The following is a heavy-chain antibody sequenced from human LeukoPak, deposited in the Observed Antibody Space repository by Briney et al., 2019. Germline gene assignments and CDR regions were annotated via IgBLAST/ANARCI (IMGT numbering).Heavy chain of an antibody. D-gene: IGHD3-10*01. V-gene: IGHV1-3*01. CDR3: ARGRGLIGTSRFDH. CDR2: INAGNGNT. Sequence: ASVKVSFKTSGYTFSNSGLHWVRQAPGQSLEWMGWINAGNGNTKYSQKFQDRLTITRDTSASTVYMELNSLKSEDTAMYYCARGRGLIGTSRFDHWGQGTLVIVSS. J-gene: IGHJ5*02. CDR1: GYTFSNSG.